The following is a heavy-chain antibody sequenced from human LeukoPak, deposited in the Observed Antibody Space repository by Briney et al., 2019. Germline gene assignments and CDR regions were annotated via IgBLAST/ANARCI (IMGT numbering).Heavy chain of an antibody. CDR1: GFTFSSYW. V-gene: IGHV3-7*01. D-gene: IGHD5-18*01. CDR2: IKKDGSEK. J-gene: IGHJ4*02. Sequence: PGGSLRLSCAASGFTFSSYWMSWVRQAPGKGLEWVANIKKDGSEKYYVDSVKGRFTISRDNAKNSLYLQMNSLRAEDTAVYYCARDREGTAMVLEPTEADYWGQGTLVTVSS. CDR3: ARDREGTAMVLEPTEADY.